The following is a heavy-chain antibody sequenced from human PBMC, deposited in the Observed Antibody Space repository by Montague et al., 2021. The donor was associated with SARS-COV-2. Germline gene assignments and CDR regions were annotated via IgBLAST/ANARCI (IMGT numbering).Heavy chain of an antibody. J-gene: IGHJ4*02. V-gene: IGHV4-59*01. CDR2: IYYSGST. CDR1: GGSISSYY. Sequence: SETLSLTYTVSGGSISSYYWSWIRQPPGKGLECIGIIYYSGSTNYNPSLKRRVTISVDTSTNQFSLKLSSVTAADTAVYYCARGREYSSSAGFDYWGQGTLVTVSS. CDR3: ARGREYSSSAGFDY. D-gene: IGHD6-6*01.